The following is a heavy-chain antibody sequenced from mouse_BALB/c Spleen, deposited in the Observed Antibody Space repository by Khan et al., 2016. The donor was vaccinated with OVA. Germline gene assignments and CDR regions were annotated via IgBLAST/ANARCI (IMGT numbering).Heavy chain of an antibody. V-gene: IGHV1-18*01. CDR1: GYSFTDYT. CDR2: INPYNGFT. Sequence: IQLVQSRPELVKPGASMKISCKASGYSFTDYTMNWVKQSHGKNLEWIGLINPYNGFTTYNQKFKGKATLTVHKSSSTAYMELLSLTSEDSAVYYCARGNYYGSNSWFAYGGQGTLVTVSA. CDR3: ARGNYYGSNSWFAY. D-gene: IGHD1-1*01. J-gene: IGHJ3*01.